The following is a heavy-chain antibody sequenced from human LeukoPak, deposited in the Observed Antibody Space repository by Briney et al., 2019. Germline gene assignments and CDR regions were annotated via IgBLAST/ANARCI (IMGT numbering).Heavy chain of an antibody. J-gene: IGHJ4*02. CDR3: ARDPASGYSYDY. V-gene: IGHV1-69*13. CDR2: IIPIFGTA. CDR1: GGTFSSYA. D-gene: IGHD5-18*01. Sequence: GASVKVSCKASGGTFSSYAISWVRQAPGQGLEWMGGIIPIFGTANYAQKFQGRVTITADESTSTAYMELSSPRSEDTAVYYCARDPASGYSYDYWGQGTLVTVSS.